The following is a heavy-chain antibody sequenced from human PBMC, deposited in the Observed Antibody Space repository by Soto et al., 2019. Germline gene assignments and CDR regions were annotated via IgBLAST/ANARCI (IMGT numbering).Heavy chain of an antibody. CDR3: ARDSRVVVTAIPRGVDY. Sequence: ASVKVSCKASGYTFTSYGISWVRQAPGQGLEWMGWISAYNGNTNYAQKLQGRVTMTTDTSTSTAYMELRSLRSDDTAVYYCARDSRVVVTAIPRGVDYWGQGTLVTVSS. V-gene: IGHV1-18*04. D-gene: IGHD2-21*02. CDR2: ISAYNGNT. J-gene: IGHJ4*02. CDR1: GYTFTSYG.